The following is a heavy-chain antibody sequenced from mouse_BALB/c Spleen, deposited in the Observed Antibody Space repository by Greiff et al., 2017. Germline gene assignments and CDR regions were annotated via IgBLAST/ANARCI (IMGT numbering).Heavy chain of an antibody. CDR2: IRLKSNNYAT. Sequence: DVKLVESGGGLVQPGGSMKLSCVASGFTFSNYWMNWVRQSPEKGLEWVAEIRLKSNNYATHYAESVKGRFTISRDDSKSSVYLQMNNLRAEDTGIYYCTRETLGLWFAYWGQGTLVTVSA. V-gene: IGHV6-6*02. CDR1: GFTFSNYW. J-gene: IGHJ3*01. D-gene: IGHD4-1*01. CDR3: TRETLGLWFAY.